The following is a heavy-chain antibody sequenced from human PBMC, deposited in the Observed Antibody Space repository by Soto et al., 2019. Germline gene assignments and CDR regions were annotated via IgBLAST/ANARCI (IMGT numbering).Heavy chain of an antibody. Sequence: QLRLQESGSGLMKPSQTLSLTCAVAGGSISSGGYSWSWIRQSPGNGLEWIGNIYSSGGSYYTPSRRSRVTMSLDTSTNQFSLPLTSVTAADTAFYYWASCDIVTDPTIGGWFENWGRGALVIVSS. CDR2: IYSSGGS. V-gene: IGHV4-30-2*06. CDR3: ASCDIVTDPTIGGWFEN. CDR1: GGSISSGGYS. J-gene: IGHJ5*02. D-gene: IGHD1-26*01.